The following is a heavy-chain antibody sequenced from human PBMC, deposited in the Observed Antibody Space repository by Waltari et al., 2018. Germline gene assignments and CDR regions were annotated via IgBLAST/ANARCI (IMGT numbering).Heavy chain of an antibody. D-gene: IGHD6-19*01. V-gene: IGHV3-30-3*01. Sequence: VQLVESGGGVVQPGRSLRLSCAASGFTFSSYAMHWVRQAPGKGLEWVAVISYDGSNKYYADSVKGRFTISRDNSKNTLYLQMNSLRAEDTAVYYCARGRIAVAGIDYWGQGTLVTVSS. CDR3: ARGRIAVAGIDY. CDR1: GFTFSSYA. J-gene: IGHJ4*02. CDR2: ISYDGSNK.